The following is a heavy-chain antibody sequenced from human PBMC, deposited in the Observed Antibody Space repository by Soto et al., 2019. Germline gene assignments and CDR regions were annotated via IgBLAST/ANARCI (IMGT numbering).Heavy chain of an antibody. D-gene: IGHD3-22*01. V-gene: IGHV4-59*08. CDR2: IYYRGST. CDR3: GRQNYYDSSGYYSNAPIFHY. CDR1: GGSISSYY. Sequence: SETLSLTCTVSGGSISSYYWRWIRQPPGKGLEWIGYIYYRGSTNYNPSLKSRVTISVDKSKNQFSLKLSSVTAADTAVYYCGRQNYYDSSGYYSNAPIFHYWGQGTLVTVS. J-gene: IGHJ4*02.